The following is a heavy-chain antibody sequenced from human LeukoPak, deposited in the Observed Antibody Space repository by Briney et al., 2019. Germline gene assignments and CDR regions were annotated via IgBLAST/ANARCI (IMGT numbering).Heavy chain of an antibody. CDR2: INWNGDST. V-gene: IGHV3-20*04. D-gene: IGHD6-19*01. CDR1: GFTFDDYG. Sequence: GGSLRLSCAASGFTFDDYGMSWVRQAPGKGLEWVSGINWNGDSTGCVDSVKGRFTISRDNAKNSLYLQMNSLRAGDTALYYCARDRSTVAGTSFDYWGQGTLVTVSS. CDR3: ARDRSTVAGTSFDY. J-gene: IGHJ4*02.